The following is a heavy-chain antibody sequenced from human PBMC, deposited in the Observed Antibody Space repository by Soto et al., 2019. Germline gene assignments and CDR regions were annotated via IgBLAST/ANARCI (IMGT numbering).Heavy chain of an antibody. CDR2: IIPILGIA. CDR3: ARVGRGYSGYVHYFDY. CDR1: GGTFSSYT. D-gene: IGHD5-12*01. V-gene: IGHV1-69*02. Sequence: EASVKVSCKASGGTFSSYTISWVRQAPGQGLEWMGRIIPILGIANYAQKFQGRVTITADKSTSTAYMELSSLRSEDTAVYYCARVGRGYSGYVHYFDYWGQGTLVTVSS. J-gene: IGHJ4*02.